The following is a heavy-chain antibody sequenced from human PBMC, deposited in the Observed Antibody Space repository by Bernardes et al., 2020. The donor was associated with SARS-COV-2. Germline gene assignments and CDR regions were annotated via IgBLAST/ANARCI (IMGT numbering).Heavy chain of an antibody. D-gene: IGHD1-7*01. Sequence: GGSLRLSCAASGFTFSSYAMSWVRQAPGKGLEWVSAISGSGGSTYYADPVKGRFTISRDNSKNTLYLQMNSLRAEDTAVYYCAKDPTGATVYDYYYIDVLGKGTTVTVSS. J-gene: IGHJ6*03. V-gene: IGHV3-23*01. CDR1: GFTFSSYA. CDR2: ISGSGGST. CDR3: AKDPTGATVYDYYYIDV.